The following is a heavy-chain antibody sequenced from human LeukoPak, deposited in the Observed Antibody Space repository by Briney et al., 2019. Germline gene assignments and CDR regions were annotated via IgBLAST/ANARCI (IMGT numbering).Heavy chain of an antibody. Sequence: ASVKVSCKASGGTFTGYYMHWVRQAPGQGLEWMGGIIPIFGTANYAQKFQGRVTITADESTSTAYMELSSLRSEDTAVYYCASDLCRGGDCYRYYFDYWGQGTLVTVSS. CDR2: IIPIFGTA. V-gene: IGHV1-69*13. CDR1: GGTFTGYY. CDR3: ASDLCRGGDCYRYYFDY. D-gene: IGHD2-21*02. J-gene: IGHJ4*02.